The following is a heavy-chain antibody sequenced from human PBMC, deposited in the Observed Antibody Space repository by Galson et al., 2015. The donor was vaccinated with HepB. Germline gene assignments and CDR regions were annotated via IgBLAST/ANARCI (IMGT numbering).Heavy chain of an antibody. D-gene: IGHD4-17*01. V-gene: IGHV1-18*01. J-gene: IGHJ4*02. CDR2: ISAYNGNT. Sequence: SVKVSCKASGYTFTSYGISWVRQAPGQGLEWMGWISAYNGNTNYAQKLQGRVTMTTDTSTSTAYMELRSLRSDDTAVYYCASFSLSYDYGDYVGDFASDYWGQGTLVTVSS. CDR3: ASFSLSYDYGDYVGDFASDY. CDR1: GYTFTSYG.